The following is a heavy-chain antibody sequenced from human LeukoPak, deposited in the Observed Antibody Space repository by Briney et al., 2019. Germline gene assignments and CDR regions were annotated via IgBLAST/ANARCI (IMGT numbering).Heavy chain of an antibody. CDR3: AKLGWPARPTIAFDY. CDR2: ISGSGGST. V-gene: IGHV3-23*01. J-gene: IGHJ4*02. Sequence: PGGSLRLSCAASGFTFSNYAMSWVRQAPGKGLEWVSAISGSGGSTYYADSVKGRFTISRDNSKNTLYLQMNSLRAEDTAVYYCAKLGWPARPTIAFDYWGQGTLVTVSS. CDR1: GFTFSNYA. D-gene: IGHD6-6*01.